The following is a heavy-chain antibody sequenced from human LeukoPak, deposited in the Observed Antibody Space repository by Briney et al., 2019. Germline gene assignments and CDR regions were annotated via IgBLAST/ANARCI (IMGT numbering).Heavy chain of an antibody. D-gene: IGHD1-26*01. CDR3: ATAPDSGSY. CDR1: GGTFSSYA. J-gene: IGHJ4*02. V-gene: IGHV1-24*01. Sequence: ASVKVSCKASGGTFSSYAISWVRQAPGKGLEWMGGFDPEDGETIYAQKFQGRVTMTEDTSTDTAYMELSSLRSEDTAVYYCATAPDSGSYWGQGTLVTVSS. CDR2: FDPEDGET.